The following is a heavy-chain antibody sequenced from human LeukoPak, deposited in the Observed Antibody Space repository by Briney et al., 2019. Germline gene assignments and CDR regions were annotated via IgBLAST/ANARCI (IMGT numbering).Heavy chain of an antibody. CDR3: ARMGDTAIY. Sequence: PSETLSLTCTVSGGSISSSSSYWGWIRQPPGKGLEWIGSIYYSGSTYYNPSLKSRVTISVETSKNQFSLKLSSVTAADTDVYYCARMGDTAIYWGQGTLVTVSS. V-gene: IGHV4-39*01. D-gene: IGHD5-18*01. CDR1: GGSISSSSSY. J-gene: IGHJ4*02. CDR2: IYYSGST.